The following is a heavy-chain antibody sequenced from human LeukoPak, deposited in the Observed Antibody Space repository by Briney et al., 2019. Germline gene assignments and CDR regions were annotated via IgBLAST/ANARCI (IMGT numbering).Heavy chain of an antibody. CDR2: ISGSGGST. CDR3: ARTDAFDI. CDR1: GFTFDDCG. Sequence: QTGGSLRLSCAASGFTFDDCGMSWVRQAPGKGLEWVSAISGSGGSTYYADSVKGRFTISRDNAKNSLYLQMNSLRAEDTAVYYCARTDAFDIWGQGTMVTVSS. V-gene: IGHV3-23*01. D-gene: IGHD1/OR15-1a*01. J-gene: IGHJ3*02.